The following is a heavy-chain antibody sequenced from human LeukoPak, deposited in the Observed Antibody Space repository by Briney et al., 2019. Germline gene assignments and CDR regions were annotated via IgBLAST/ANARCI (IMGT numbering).Heavy chain of an antibody. V-gene: IGHV4-59*08. Sequence: SETLSLTCAVSGASISSYYWSWIRQPPGKGLEWIGYIYYSGSTNYNPSLKSRVTISLDTSKNQFSLKVSSVTAADTAVYYCARHSSGYLSYFDYWGQGTLVPVSS. CDR2: IYYSGST. D-gene: IGHD3-22*01. CDR3: ARHSSGYLSYFDY. CDR1: GASISSYY. J-gene: IGHJ4*02.